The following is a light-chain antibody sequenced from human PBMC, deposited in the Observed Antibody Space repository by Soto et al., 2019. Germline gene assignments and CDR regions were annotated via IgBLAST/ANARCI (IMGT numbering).Light chain of an antibody. CDR2: DAS. J-gene: IGKJ4*01. CDR3: QQRSNWPELT. V-gene: IGKV3-11*01. Sequence: EIVLTQSPATLSLSPGERATLSCRASQSVSSYLAWYQQKPGQAPRLLSYDASNRATGIPARFSGSGSGTDFSLTISSLEPEDFAVYYCQQRSNWPELTFGGGTKGEIK. CDR1: QSVSSY.